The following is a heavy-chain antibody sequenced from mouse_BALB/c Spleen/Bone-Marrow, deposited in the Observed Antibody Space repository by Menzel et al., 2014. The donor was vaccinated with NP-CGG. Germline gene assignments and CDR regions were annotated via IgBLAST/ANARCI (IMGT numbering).Heavy chain of an antibody. Sequence: VQLQQSGPELVKPGASVKISCKPSGYTFTDYTMHWVRQSHGKSLEWIGSINPNNGGSSCNQKFKAKATLTIDKSSSTPYMELRSLTSEDSAVYYCARAVHLDYWGQGTTLTVSS. CDR2: INPNNGGS. CDR1: GYTFTDYT. CDR3: ARAVHLDY. V-gene: IGHV1-22*01. J-gene: IGHJ2*01.